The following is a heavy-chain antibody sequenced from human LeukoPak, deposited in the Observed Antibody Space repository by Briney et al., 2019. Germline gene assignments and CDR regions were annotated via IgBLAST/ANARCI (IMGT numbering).Heavy chain of an antibody. D-gene: IGHD6-13*01. V-gene: IGHV4-30-4*01. Sequence: SETLSLTCTVSGGSISSGDYYWSWIRQPPGKGLEWIGYIYYSGSTYYNPSLKSRVTISVDTSKNQFSLKLSSVTAADTAVYYCAREAGTDAFDIWGQGTMVTVSS. CDR2: IYYSGST. CDR1: GGSISSGDYY. CDR3: AREAGTDAFDI. J-gene: IGHJ3*02.